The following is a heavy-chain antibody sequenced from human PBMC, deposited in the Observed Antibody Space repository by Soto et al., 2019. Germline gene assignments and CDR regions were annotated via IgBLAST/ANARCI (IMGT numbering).Heavy chain of an antibody. V-gene: IGHV3-23*01. CDR3: AKARRSYYGSGSFIPTGVYYYYGMVV. D-gene: IGHD3-10*01. Sequence: PGGSLRLSCAASGFTFSSYAMSWVRRAPGKGLEWVSAISGSGGSTYYADSVKGRFTISRDNSKNTLYLQMNSLRAEDTAVYYCAKARRSYYGSGSFIPTGVYYYYGMVVCGPGTTLTVS. J-gene: IGHJ6*02. CDR1: GFTFSSYA. CDR2: ISGSGGST.